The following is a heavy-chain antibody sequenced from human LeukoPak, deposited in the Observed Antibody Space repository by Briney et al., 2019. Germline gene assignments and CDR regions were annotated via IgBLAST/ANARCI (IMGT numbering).Heavy chain of an antibody. Sequence: GGSLRLSCAASGFTFSSYWMIWVRQAPGKGLEWVAVISYDGSNKYYADSVKGRFTISRDNSKNTLYLQMNSLRAEDTAVYYCAKDSNYYNSSPDAFDIWGQGTVVTVPS. CDR3: AKDSNYYNSSPDAFDI. CDR1: GFTFSSYW. CDR2: ISYDGSNK. J-gene: IGHJ3*02. D-gene: IGHD3-22*01. V-gene: IGHV3-30*18.